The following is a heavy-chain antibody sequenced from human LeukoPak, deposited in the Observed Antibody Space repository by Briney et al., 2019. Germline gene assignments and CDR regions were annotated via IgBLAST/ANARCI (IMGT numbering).Heavy chain of an antibody. D-gene: IGHD1-26*01. CDR1: GGSISSYY. J-gene: IGHJ6*03. Sequence: SETLSLTCTVSGGSISSYYWSWIRQPPGKGLEWIGYIYYSGSTNYNPSLKSRVTISVDTSKNQFSLKLSSVTAADTAVYYCARAREYYYYMDVWGKGTTVTVSS. CDR3: ARAREYYYYMDV. CDR2: IYYSGST. V-gene: IGHV4-59*01.